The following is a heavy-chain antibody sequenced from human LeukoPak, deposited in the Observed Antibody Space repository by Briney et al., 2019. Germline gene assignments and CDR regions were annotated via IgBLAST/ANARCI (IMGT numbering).Heavy chain of an antibody. CDR3: AIQFRYCRGGSCYWALFDY. Sequence: ASVKVSCKASGYTFTSYYMHWVRQAPGQGLEWMGIINPSGGSTSYAQKFQGRVTMTRDMSTSTVYMELSSLRSEDTAVYYCAIQFRYCRGGSCYWALFDYWGQGTLVTVSS. CDR1: GYTFTSYY. CDR2: INPSGGST. J-gene: IGHJ4*02. D-gene: IGHD2-15*01. V-gene: IGHV1-46*01.